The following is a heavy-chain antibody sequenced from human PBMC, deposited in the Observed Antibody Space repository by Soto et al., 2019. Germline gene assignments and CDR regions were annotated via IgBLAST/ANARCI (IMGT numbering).Heavy chain of an antibody. J-gene: IGHJ6*02. Sequence: QVQLVQSGAEVKKPGSSVKVSCKASGGTFISYAIIWVRQAPGQGLEWMGGIIPIFGTANYAQKFQGRVTITEDESTSTAYMELSSLRSEDTAVYYCARGQYQLLTVDYYYYGMDVWGQGTTVTVSS. D-gene: IGHD2-2*01. CDR3: ARGQYQLLTVDYYYYGMDV. CDR1: GGTFISYA. V-gene: IGHV1-69*01. CDR2: IIPIFGTA.